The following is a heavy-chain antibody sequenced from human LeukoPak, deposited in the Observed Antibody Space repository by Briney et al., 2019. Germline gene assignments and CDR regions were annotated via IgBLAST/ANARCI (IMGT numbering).Heavy chain of an antibody. CDR1: GGTFSSYA. CDR2: IIPILGIA. D-gene: IGHD3-10*01. V-gene: IGHV1-69*04. J-gene: IGHJ4*02. Sequence: ASVKVSCKASGGTFSSYAISWVRQAPGQGLEWMGRIIPILGIANYAQKFQGRVTMTNDTSTSTVYMELSSLKSEDTAVYYCARDRWVRGVNLPPFDYWGQGTLVTVSS. CDR3: ARDRWVRGVNLPPFDY.